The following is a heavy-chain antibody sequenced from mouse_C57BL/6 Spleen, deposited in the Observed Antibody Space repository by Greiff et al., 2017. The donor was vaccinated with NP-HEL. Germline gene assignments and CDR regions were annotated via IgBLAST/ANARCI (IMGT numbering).Heavy chain of an antibody. D-gene: IGHD2-2*01. CDR3: ASIYYGYDSYAMDY. J-gene: IGHJ4*01. CDR2: IYPRSGNT. V-gene: IGHV1-81*01. CDR1: GYTFTSYG. Sequence: VKLMESGAELARPGASVKLSCKASGYTFTSYGISWVKQRTGQGLEWIGEIYPRSGNTYYNEKFKGKATLTADKSSSTAYMELRSLTSEDSAVYFCASIYYGYDSYAMDYWGQGTSVTVSS.